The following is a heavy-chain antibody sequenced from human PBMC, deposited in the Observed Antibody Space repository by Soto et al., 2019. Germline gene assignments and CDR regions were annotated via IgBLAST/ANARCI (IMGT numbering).Heavy chain of an antibody. J-gene: IGHJ4*02. V-gene: IGHV1-18*01. CDR3: ARVLGLLTWPLDY. Sequence: QVQLVQSGAEVKKPGASVKVSCKASGYTFTTYAITWVRQAPGQGLEWMGWISSYSGDTNYPQKLQGRVTMTTDTSTSTAYMELRNLRSDDTAIYYCARVLGLLTWPLDYWGQGTLVTVSS. D-gene: IGHD2-15*01. CDR1: GYTFTTYA. CDR2: ISSYSGDT.